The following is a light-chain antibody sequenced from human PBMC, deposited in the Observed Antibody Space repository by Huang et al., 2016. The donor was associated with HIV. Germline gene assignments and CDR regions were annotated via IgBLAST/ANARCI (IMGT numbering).Light chain of an antibody. CDR1: QSLLHSDGNTY. CDR2: EVS. V-gene: IGKV2D-29*01. Sequence: DIVMTQTPLSLSVTPGQPASISCKSSQSLLHSDGNTYLYWYLQKPGQPPQLLIYEVSNRFAGVPYRCSGSGSGTDFTVKISLVEAEDVGVYYCKHSTQHPYTFGQGTKLEIK. CDR3: KHSTQHPYT. J-gene: IGKJ2*01.